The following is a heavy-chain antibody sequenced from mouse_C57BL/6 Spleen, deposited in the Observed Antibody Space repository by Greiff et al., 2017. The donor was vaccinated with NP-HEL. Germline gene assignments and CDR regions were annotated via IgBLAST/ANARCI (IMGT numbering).Heavy chain of an antibody. Sequence: VQLQQPGAELVKPGASVKLSCKASGYTFTSYWMQWVKQRPGQGLEWIGEIDPSDSYTNYNQKFKGKATLTVDTSSSTAYMQLSSLTSEDSAVYYCARRGYYYGSKGAMDYWGQGTSVTVSS. CDR2: IDPSDSYT. V-gene: IGHV1-50*01. CDR3: ARRGYYYGSKGAMDY. CDR1: GYTFTSYW. J-gene: IGHJ4*01. D-gene: IGHD1-1*01.